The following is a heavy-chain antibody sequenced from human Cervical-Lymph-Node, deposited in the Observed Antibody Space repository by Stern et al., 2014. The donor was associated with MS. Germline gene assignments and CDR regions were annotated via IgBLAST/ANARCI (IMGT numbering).Heavy chain of an antibody. D-gene: IGHD1-26*01. J-gene: IGHJ5*02. CDR2: IHDSGST. CDR3: ATTRWDLFTWNWFDP. Sequence: VQLVESGPGLVKPSQTLSLTCTVSGGSISSSGYYWSWIRQPADKGLEGIGRIHDSGSTYYNPSLKRRVTISMDTAKNQFSLKLPSVTAADTAVYYCATTRWDLFTWNWFDPWGQGTLVTVSS. CDR1: GGSISSSGYY. V-gene: IGHV4-61*02.